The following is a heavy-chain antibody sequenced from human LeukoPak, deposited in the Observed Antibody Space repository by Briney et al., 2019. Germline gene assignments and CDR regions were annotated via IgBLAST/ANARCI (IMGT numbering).Heavy chain of an antibody. CDR3: ASLGGGSSKVDY. J-gene: IGHJ4*02. CDR2: IYYSGST. D-gene: IGHD1-26*01. CDR1: GGSISSSSYY. Sequence: ASETLSLTCTVSGGSISSSSYYWGWIRQPPGKGLEWIGSIYYSGSTYYNPSLKSRVTISVDTSKNQFSLKLSSVTAADTAVYYCASLGGGSSKVDYWGQGTLVTVSS. V-gene: IGHV4-39*01.